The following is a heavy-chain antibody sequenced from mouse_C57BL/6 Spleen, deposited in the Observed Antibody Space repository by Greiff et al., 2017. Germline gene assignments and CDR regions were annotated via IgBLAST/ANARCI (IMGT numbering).Heavy chain of an antibody. J-gene: IGHJ2*01. D-gene: IGHD2-4*01. CDR3: ARDNDYDDGRFFDY. V-gene: IGHV5-6*01. Sequence: EVQRVESGGDLVKPGGSLKLSCAASGFTFSSYGMSWVRQTPDKRLECVATISSGGSYTYYPDSVKGRFTIYRDNAKNTLYLQMSSLKSEDTAMYYCARDNDYDDGRFFDYWGKGTTLTVSS. CDR1: GFTFSSYG. CDR2: ISSGGSYT.